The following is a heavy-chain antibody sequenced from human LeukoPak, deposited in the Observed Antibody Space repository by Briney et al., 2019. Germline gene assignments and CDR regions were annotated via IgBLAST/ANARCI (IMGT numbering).Heavy chain of an antibody. Sequence: GGSLRLSCAASGFTFSNYAMTWVRLAPGKGLEWVSAITGNTANTYYADSVKGRFTISRDNSKNAVYLQMNSLRVEDTAVYYCAKRYVSSNYYQCLGEWGQGTLVTVSS. CDR2: ITGNTANT. V-gene: IGHV3-23*01. CDR1: GFTFSNYA. J-gene: IGHJ4*02. CDR3: AKRYVSSNYYQCLGE. D-gene: IGHD3-22*01.